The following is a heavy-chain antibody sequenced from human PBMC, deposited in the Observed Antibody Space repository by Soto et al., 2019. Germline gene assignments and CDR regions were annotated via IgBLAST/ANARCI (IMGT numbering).Heavy chain of an antibody. CDR1: GFIFNMYS. CDR3: AREDILGTRSFDY. D-gene: IGHD1-26*01. CDR2: ISSNSVTI. V-gene: IGHV3-48*02. J-gene: IGHJ4*02. Sequence: EVQLVESGGGLVQPGGSLRLSCGASGFIFNMYSMNWVRQAPGKGLEWLSYISSNSVTIYYADSVRGRFTSFRDNAKNSLYRQMNSLRDEDTAVYYCAREDILGTRSFDYWGQGALVTVSS.